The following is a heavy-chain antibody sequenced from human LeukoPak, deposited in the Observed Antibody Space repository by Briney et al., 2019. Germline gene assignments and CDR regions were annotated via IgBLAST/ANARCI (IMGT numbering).Heavy chain of an antibody. CDR2: INPYSGDT. CDR3: ATDITPTDAFDT. D-gene: IGHD1-14*01. J-gene: IGHJ3*02. CDR1: GYTFTGYY. Sequence: ASLKVSCKASGYTFTGYYIHWLRQAPGQGPEWMGWINPYSGDTKYAQNYRGRVTMTRDTSISTAYMGLSRLRSDDTAVYYCATDITPTDAFDTRGQGAMVTVSS. V-gene: IGHV1-2*02.